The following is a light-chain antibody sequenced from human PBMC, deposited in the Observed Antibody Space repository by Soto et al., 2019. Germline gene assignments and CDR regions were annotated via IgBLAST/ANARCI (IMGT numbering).Light chain of an antibody. Sequence: EIVLTQSPGTLSLSPGERATLSYRSSQSISSSYLAWYQQKPGQAPRLLIYGASSRATGIPVRFSGSGSGTDFTLTISRLEPEDFAVYYCQQYGSSPWTFGQGTKVDIK. CDR3: QQYGSSPWT. J-gene: IGKJ1*01. CDR2: GAS. V-gene: IGKV3-20*01. CDR1: QSISSSY.